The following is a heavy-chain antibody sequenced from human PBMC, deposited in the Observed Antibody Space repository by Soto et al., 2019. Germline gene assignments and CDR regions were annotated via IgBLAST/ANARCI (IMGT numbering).Heavy chain of an antibody. D-gene: IGHD4-17*01. V-gene: IGHV4-59*08. CDR3: ARHPPPVTTGGGVYFYYYMDV. CDR2: VSYSGST. J-gene: IGHJ6*03. Sequence: PSETLSLTCTVSGGSICSYSWSWIRQPPGKGLEWIGYVSYSGSTNYNPSLKSRVTISVDTSKNQFSLKLNSVTAADTAVYYCARHPPPVTTGGGVYFYYYMDVWGKGSTVTVSS. CDR1: GGSICSYS.